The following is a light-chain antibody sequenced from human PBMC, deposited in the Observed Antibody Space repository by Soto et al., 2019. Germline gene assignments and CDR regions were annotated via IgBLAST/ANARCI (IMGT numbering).Light chain of an antibody. J-gene: IGKJ1*01. Sequence: DIQMTQSPSTLSVSEGDRVTITCRASQSISSWLAWYQQKPGKAPQLLIYDASSLESGVPSRFSGSGSGIEFTLTISSLQPDDSATYYCQQYNSYWTFGQGTKV. V-gene: IGKV1-5*01. CDR2: DAS. CDR3: QQYNSYWT. CDR1: QSISSW.